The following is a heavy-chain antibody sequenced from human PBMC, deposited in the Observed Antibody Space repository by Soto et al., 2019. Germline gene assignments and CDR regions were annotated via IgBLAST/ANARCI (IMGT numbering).Heavy chain of an antibody. J-gene: IGHJ4*02. V-gene: IGHV3-23*01. CDR3: ANSRISMVRGLIILPNY. CDR2: ISAYGDAT. D-gene: IGHD3-10*01. CDR1: GSSFSGYA. Sequence: GGSLRLSCAASGSSFSGYAMTWVRQAPGKGLEWVSAISAYGDATYYADSVKGRFTISRDDSKNTLYLQMNSLRGEDTAVYYCANSRISMVRGLIILPNYWGQGTLVTVSS.